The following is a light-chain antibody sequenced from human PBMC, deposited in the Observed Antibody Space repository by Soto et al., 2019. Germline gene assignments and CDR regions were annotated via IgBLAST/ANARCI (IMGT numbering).Light chain of an antibody. Sequence: DIVMTQTPLSSPVTLGQPASISCRSSQSLVHSDGNTYLSWLHQRPGQPPRLLIYKVSHRLSGVPDRFSGSGAGTHFTLKISRVEAEHVGVYYCMQATQFPRYTFGQGTKLQIK. CDR1: QSLVHSDGNTY. J-gene: IGKJ2*01. CDR2: KVS. CDR3: MQATQFPRYT. V-gene: IGKV2-24*01.